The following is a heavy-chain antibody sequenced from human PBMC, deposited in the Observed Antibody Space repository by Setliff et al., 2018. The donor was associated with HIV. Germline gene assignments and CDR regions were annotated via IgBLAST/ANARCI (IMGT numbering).Heavy chain of an antibody. CDR3: AREMGSSWYVGGYYYYGMDV. V-gene: IGHV4-34*01. Sequence: PSETLSLTCAVYGGSFSGYYWSWIRRPPGKGLEWIWEINHSGDTNYNPSLKSRVTISVDTSKNQFSLKLSSVTAADTAVYYCAREMGSSWYVGGYYYYGMDVWGQGTTVTVSS. CDR1: GGSFSGYY. D-gene: IGHD6-13*01. CDR2: INHSGDT. J-gene: IGHJ6*02.